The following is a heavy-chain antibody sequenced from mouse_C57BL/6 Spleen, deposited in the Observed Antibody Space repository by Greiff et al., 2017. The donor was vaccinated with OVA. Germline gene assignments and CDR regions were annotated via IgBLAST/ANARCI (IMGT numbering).Heavy chain of an antibody. J-gene: IGHJ3*01. CDR2: IDPSDSET. Sequence: QVQLQQPGAELVRPGSSVKLSCKASGYTFTSYWMHWVKQRPIQGLEWIGNIDPSDSETHYNQKFKDKATLTVDKSSSTAYMQLSSLTSEDSAVYYCARNYAEGVFAYWGQGTLVTVSA. V-gene: IGHV1-52*01. CDR1: GYTFTSYW. D-gene: IGHD1-1*02. CDR3: ARNYAEGVFAY.